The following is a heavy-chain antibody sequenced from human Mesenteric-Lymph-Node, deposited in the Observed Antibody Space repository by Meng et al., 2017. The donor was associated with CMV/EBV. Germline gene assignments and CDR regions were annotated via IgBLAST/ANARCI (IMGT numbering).Heavy chain of an antibody. J-gene: IGHJ4*02. CDR2: IRYDGSNK. Sequence: GESLKISCAASGFTFSSYGMHWVRQAPGKGLEWVAFIRYDGSNKYYADSVKGRFAISRDNSKNTLYLQMNSLSAEDTATYYCAKFDYNLYYFDYWGQGTLVTVSS. V-gene: IGHV3-30*02. D-gene: IGHD4-11*01. CDR1: GFTFSSYG. CDR3: AKFDYNLYYFDY.